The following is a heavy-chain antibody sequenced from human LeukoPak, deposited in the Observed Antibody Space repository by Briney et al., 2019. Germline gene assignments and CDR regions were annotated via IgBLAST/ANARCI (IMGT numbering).Heavy chain of an antibody. CDR2: ISGSGDNT. J-gene: IGHJ6*03. V-gene: IGHV3-23*01. Sequence: GGSLRLSCAASGFTFSSYAMSWVRQAPGKGLEWVSSISGSGDNTYYADSVKGRFTISRDNSKSTLYVQMNSLRAEDTAVYYCARIVPYYYYMDVWGKGTTVTVSS. CDR1: GFTFSSYA. D-gene: IGHD2-21*01. CDR3: ARIVPYYYYMDV.